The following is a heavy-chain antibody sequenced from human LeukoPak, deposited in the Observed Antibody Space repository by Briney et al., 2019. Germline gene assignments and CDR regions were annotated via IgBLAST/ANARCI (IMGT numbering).Heavy chain of an antibody. J-gene: IGHJ4*02. V-gene: IGHV3-23*01. CDR1: GFTFSSYA. Sequence: PGGSLRLSCAASGFTFSSYAMSWVRQAPGKGLEWVSAISGSGGSTYYADSVKGRFTISRDNSKNTLYLQMNRLRAEDTAVYYCAKDIKLVPVPGVFDYWGQGTLVTVSS. CDR3: AKDIKLVPVPGVFDY. CDR2: ISGSGGST. D-gene: IGHD6-13*01.